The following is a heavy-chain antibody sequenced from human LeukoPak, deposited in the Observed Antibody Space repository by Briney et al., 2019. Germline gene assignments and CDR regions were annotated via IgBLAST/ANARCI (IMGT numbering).Heavy chain of an antibody. CDR3: ARVGRSGSPYDY. J-gene: IGHJ4*01. CDR1: VYTFTNYY. D-gene: IGHD3-3*01. V-gene: IGHV1-46*01. CDR2: INPSGGGT. Sequence: GASVKVSCKASVYTFTNYYMHWVRQAPGQGLAWMGVINPSGGGTSYAQKFQGRVTMTRDTSTSTVYMELSSLRSEDTAIYYCARVGRSGSPYDYWGHGTLVTVSS.